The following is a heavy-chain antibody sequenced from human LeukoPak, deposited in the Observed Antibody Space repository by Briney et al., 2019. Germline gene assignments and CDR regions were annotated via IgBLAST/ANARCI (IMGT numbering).Heavy chain of an antibody. CDR2: ISGSGGST. CDR3: AKGAVVVPAAMAPTSQNWFDP. Sequence: GGSLRLSCAASGFTFSSYAMSWVRQAPGKGLEWVSAISGSGGSTYYADSVKGRFTISRDNSKNTLYLQMNSLGAEDTAVYYCAKGAVVVPAAMAPTSQNWFDPWGQGTLVTVSS. J-gene: IGHJ5*02. D-gene: IGHD2-2*01. CDR1: GFTFSSYA. V-gene: IGHV3-23*01.